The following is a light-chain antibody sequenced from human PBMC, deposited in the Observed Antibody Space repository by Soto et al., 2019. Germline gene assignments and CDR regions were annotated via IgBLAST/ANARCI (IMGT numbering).Light chain of an antibody. V-gene: IGLV2-14*03. CDR2: DVN. J-gene: IGLJ2*01. CDR3: SSYTRTSSVI. CDR1: SSDIGAYAY. Sequence: QSALTQPASVSGSPGQSIAISCTGTSSDIGAYAYLSWYQQHPGKVPKLIVFDVNYRPSGVSSRFSGSKSGNTASLTISGLEAEDEADYYCSSYTRTSSVIFGGGTKVTVL.